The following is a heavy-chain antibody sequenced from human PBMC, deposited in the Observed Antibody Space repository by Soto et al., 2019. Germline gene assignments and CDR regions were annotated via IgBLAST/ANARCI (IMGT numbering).Heavy chain of an antibody. CDR1: GGSISSGGYY. Sequence: QVQLQESGPGLVKPSQTLSLTCTVSGGSISSGGYYWSWIRQHPGKGLEWIGYIYYSGSTYYNPSLKSRVTISVDTSKNPFSLKLSSVTAADTAVYYCARDLGASIAAAGRSGDYYGMDVWGQGTTVTVSS. CDR2: IYYSGST. D-gene: IGHD6-13*01. J-gene: IGHJ6*02. CDR3: ARDLGASIAAAGRSGDYYGMDV. V-gene: IGHV4-31*03.